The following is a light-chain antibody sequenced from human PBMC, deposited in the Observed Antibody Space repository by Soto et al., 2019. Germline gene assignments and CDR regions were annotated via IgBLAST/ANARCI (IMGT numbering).Light chain of an antibody. J-gene: IGLJ1*01. Sequence: QSALTQPPSVSGSPGQSVTISCTGTSSDVGRYDRVSWYQQSPGTAPKLIIYEVTNRPSGVPDRFSGSKSGNTASLTISGLQAEDEADFYCSSYTISSRYIFGTGTKVTVL. CDR1: SSDVGRYDR. V-gene: IGLV2-18*02. CDR2: EVT. CDR3: SSYTISSRYI.